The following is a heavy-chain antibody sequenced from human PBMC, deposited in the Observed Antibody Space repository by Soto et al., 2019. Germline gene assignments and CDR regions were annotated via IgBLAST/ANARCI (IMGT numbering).Heavy chain of an antibody. CDR2: INHSGST. Sequence: SETLSLTCAVYGGSFSGYYWSWIRQPPGKGLEWIGEINHSGSTNYNPSLKSRVTISVDTSKNQFSLKLSSVTAADTAVYYCASEYDSSGYYYYYWGQGTLVTSPQ. V-gene: IGHV4-34*01. J-gene: IGHJ4*02. D-gene: IGHD3-22*01. CDR3: ASEYDSSGYYYYY. CDR1: GGSFSGYY.